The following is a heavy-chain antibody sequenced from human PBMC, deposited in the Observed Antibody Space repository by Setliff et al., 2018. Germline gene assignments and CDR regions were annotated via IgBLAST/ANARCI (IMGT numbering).Heavy chain of an antibody. D-gene: IGHD6-6*01. Sequence: PSETLSLTCAVSGYSISSGYYWGWIRQHPGKGLEWIGSIYYSGSTYYNPSLKSRVTISVDTSKNQFSLKLSSVTAADTAVYYCARVAQYSSSSFYYYYYGMDVWGQGTTVTVSS. J-gene: IGHJ6*02. CDR1: GYSISSGYY. CDR2: IYYSGST. CDR3: ARVAQYSSSSFYYYYYGMDV. V-gene: IGHV4-38-2*01.